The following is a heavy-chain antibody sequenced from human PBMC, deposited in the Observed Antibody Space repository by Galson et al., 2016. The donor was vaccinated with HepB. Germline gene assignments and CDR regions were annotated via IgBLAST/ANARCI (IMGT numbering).Heavy chain of an antibody. V-gene: IGHV2-5*02. CDR3: VRGLRGPDCSGGTFYHFGY. D-gene: IGHD2-15*01. Sequence: PALVKPTQPLTLTCTVSGFSVNSDGLGVGWIRQSPGKAPDWLAIIFWDGDKRYIPSLKNRVTITKDASRNLVVLTMTNMDPVDTATYYCVRGLRGPDCSGGTFYHFGYWGQGTRVTVFS. CDR1: GFSVNSDGLG. CDR2: IFWDGDK. J-gene: IGHJ4*02.